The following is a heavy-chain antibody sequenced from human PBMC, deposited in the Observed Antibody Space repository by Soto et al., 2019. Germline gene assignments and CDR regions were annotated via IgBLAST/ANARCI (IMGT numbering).Heavy chain of an antibody. CDR3: ARGRRMATILIHREFDY. CDR1: GFTFSSYD. D-gene: IGHD5-12*01. V-gene: IGHV3-13*01. Sequence: GGSLRLSCAASGFTFSSYDMHWVRQATGKGLEWVSAIGTAGDTYYPGSVKGRFTISRENAKNSLYLQMNSLRAEDTAVYYCARGRRMATILIHREFDYWGQGTLVTVSS. CDR2: IGTAGDT. J-gene: IGHJ4*02.